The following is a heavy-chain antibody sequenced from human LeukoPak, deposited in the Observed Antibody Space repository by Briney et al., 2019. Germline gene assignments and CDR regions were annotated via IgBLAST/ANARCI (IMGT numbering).Heavy chain of an antibody. V-gene: IGHV1-69*13. Sequence: SVKVSCKASGGTFSNYVINRVRQAPGQGLEWMGGIIPIFGTANYAQKFQGRVTITADESTSTAYMEVRSLRSEDTAVYYCARSPGPPPTNWFDPWGQGTLVTVSS. CDR2: IIPIFGTA. CDR1: GGTFSNYV. CDR3: ARSPGPPPTNWFDP. D-gene: IGHD1-26*01. J-gene: IGHJ5*02.